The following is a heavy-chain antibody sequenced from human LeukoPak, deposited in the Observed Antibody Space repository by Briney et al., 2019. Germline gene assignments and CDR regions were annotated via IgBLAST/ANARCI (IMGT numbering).Heavy chain of an antibody. D-gene: IGHD2-2*01. J-gene: IGHJ5*02. CDR3: ARETGAGDIVVVPAGEGFDP. CDR2: IYTSGST. V-gene: IGHV4-61*02. CDR1: GGSISSGSYY. Sequence: PSETLSLTCTVSGGSISSGSYYWSWIRQPAGKGLEWIGRIYTSGSTNYDPSLKSRVTISVDTSKNQFSLKLSSVTAADTAVYYCARETGAGDIVVVPAGEGFDPWGQGTLVTVSS.